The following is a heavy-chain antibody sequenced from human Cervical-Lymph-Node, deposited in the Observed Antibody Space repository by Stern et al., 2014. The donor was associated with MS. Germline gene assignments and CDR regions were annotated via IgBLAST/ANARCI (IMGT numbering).Heavy chain of an antibody. J-gene: IGHJ5*02. CDR1: GDSISSSNW. Sequence: QVQLQESGPGLVKPSGTLSLTCAVSGDSISSSNWWNWVRQAPGKGLEWIGEIYHSGSTNYNPSLKNRVTMSVDKSKNQFSLKLSSVTAADTAVYYCARNKGEGVTGPFDPWGQGTLVTVSS. V-gene: IGHV4-4*02. CDR2: IYHSGST. D-gene: IGHD2-8*02. CDR3: ARNKGEGVTGPFDP.